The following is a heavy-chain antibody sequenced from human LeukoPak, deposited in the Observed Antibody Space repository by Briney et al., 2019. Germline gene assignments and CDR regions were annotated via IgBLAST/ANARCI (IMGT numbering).Heavy chain of an antibody. D-gene: IGHD3-16*01. CDR3: ARDNDSRDPPHFDY. CDR1: GYTFTSNY. J-gene: IGHJ4*02. V-gene: IGHV1-46*01. Sequence: ASVKVSCKAFGYTFTSNYMRWVRQAPGQGPEWMGVISPSGGSTTYAQKFRGRVTITADKSTRTAYMELSSLRSEDTAVYYCARDNDSRDPPHFDYWGQGTLVTVSS. CDR2: ISPSGGST.